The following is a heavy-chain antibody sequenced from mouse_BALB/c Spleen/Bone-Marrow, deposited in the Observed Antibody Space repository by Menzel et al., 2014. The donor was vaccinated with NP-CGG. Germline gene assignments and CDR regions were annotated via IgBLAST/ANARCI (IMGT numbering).Heavy chain of an antibody. CDR3: ARSSSYDYDVGFAY. CDR2: ISYSGST. D-gene: IGHD2-4*01. J-gene: IGHJ3*01. CDR1: GYSITRDYA. Sequence: EVQLVESGPGLVKPSQSLSLTCIVTGYSITRDYAWNWIQQFPGNKLEWMGYISYSGSTTYNPSLESRISITRDTSKNQFFLQLNSVTIEDTATYYCARSSSYDYDVGFAYWGQGTLVTVSA. V-gene: IGHV3-2*02.